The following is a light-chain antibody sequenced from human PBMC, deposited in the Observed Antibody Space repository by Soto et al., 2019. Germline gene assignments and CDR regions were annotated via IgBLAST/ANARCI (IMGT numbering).Light chain of an antibody. CDR2: EVS. CDR3: SSYTSSSVV. CDR1: SSDVGGYNY. Sequence: QSALTHPASVSGSPGQSITISCTGTSSDVGGYNYVSWYQQHPGKAPKLMIYEVSNRPSGVSNRFSGSKSGNTASLTISGLQAEDEAAYYCSSYTSSSVVFGGATKLTVL. J-gene: IGLJ2*01. V-gene: IGLV2-14*01.